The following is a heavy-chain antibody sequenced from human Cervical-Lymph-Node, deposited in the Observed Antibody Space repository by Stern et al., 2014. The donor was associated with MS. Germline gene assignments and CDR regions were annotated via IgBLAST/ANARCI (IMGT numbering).Heavy chain of an antibody. CDR1: GCTFSSSA. CDR2: IIPSIGTT. V-gene: IGHV1-69*01. D-gene: IGHD4-17*01. J-gene: IGHJ6*02. CDR3: ASPSTVTVNAMDV. Sequence: QMQLVQSGAEVKKPGSSVKVSCKASGCTFSSSAINWVRQAPGQGLEWMGGIIPSIGTTNYAQKLQGRVTITADDSTSTAYMELNSLRSEDTAVYYCASPSTVTVNAMDVWGQGTRVTVSS.